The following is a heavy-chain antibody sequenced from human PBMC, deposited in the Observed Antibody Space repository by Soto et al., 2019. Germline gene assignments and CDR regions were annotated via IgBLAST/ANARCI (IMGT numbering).Heavy chain of an antibody. V-gene: IGHV4-31*03. CDR3: ARDILLWFGELPPRAHDAFDI. D-gene: IGHD3-10*01. Sequence: QVQLQESGPGLVKPSQTLSLTCTVSGGSISSGGYFWSWIRQHPGKGLEWIGDINYSGSTYSNPSLTSRVTIAVDTSKNQLSLKLSSVTAADTAVYYCARDILLWFGELPPRAHDAFDIWGQGTMVTVSS. J-gene: IGHJ3*02. CDR1: GGSISSGGYF. CDR2: INYSGST.